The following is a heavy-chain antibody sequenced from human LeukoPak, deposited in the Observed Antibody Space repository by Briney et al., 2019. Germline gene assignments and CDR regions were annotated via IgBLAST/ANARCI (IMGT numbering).Heavy chain of an antibody. CDR3: AKDLESGSGWYVPARRASFDY. CDR1: GFTLDDYA. Sequence: GGSLRLSCAASGFTLDDYAMHWVRPAPGKGLEWVSGISWNSGSIGYADSVKGRFTISRDKAKNSLYLQMNSLRAEDTALYYCAKDLESGSGWYVPARRASFDYWGQGTLVTVSS. V-gene: IGHV3-9*01. J-gene: IGHJ4*02. D-gene: IGHD6-19*01. CDR2: ISWNSGSI.